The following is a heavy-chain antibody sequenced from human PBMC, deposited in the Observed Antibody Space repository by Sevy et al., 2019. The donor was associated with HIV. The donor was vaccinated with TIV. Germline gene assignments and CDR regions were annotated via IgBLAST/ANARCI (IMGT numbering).Heavy chain of an antibody. Sequence: GGSLRLSCAASGFTFSSYSMNWVRQAPGKGLEWVSYISRSSSTIYYAGSVKGRFTISRDNATNSLYLQMNSLRDEDTAVYYCAGGTRLMVYAGDTKLPREAGFDIWGQRTMVTVSS. CDR1: GFTFSSYS. D-gene: IGHD2-8*01. V-gene: IGHV3-48*02. J-gene: IGHJ3*02. CDR3: AGGTRLMVYAGDTKLPREAGFDI. CDR2: ISRSSSTI.